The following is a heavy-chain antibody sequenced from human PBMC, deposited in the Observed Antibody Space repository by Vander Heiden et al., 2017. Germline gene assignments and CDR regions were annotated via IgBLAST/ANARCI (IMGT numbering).Heavy chain of an antibody. CDR3: ARQGIAAAGALVDY. CDR1: GYSFTRYW. D-gene: IGHD6-13*01. Sequence: EVQPVPSGAEVKKPGESLQTSCKGSGYSFTRYWLSCVRQKPGKGREWMGTIYTGDSDTRYSPSFQGQVTISADKSISTAYLQWSSLKASDTAMYYCARQGIAAAGALVDYWGQGTLVTVSS. CDR2: IYTGDSDT. V-gene: IGHV5-51*01. J-gene: IGHJ4*02.